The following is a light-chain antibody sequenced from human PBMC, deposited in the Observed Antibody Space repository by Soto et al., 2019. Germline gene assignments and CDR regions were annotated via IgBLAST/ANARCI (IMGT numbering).Light chain of an antibody. CDR2: AAS. V-gene: IGKV1-27*01. Sequence: DIQMTQSPTSLSASVGDRVTITCRASQGIRNFVAWYQQKPGKAPKLLIYAASTLQSGVPSRFCGSGSGTDFTLPINSLPPEDVATYSCQKYRSVPVFGPGTKVQIK. CDR3: QKYRSVPV. J-gene: IGKJ3*01. CDR1: QGIRNF.